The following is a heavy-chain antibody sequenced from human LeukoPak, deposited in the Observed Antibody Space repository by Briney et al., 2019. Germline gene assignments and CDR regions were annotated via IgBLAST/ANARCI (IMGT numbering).Heavy chain of an antibody. CDR1: GGSISSGGYY. D-gene: IGHD3-3*01. CDR3: ARTTRTGFGVVIIPTAPLDAFDI. CDR2: IYYSGST. V-gene: IGHV4-31*03. J-gene: IGHJ3*02. Sequence: PSETLSLTCTVSGGSISSGGYYWSWIRQHPGKGLEWIGYIYYSGSTYYNPSLKSRVTISVDTSKNQFSLKLRSVTAADTAVYYCARTTRTGFGVVIIPTAPLDAFDIWGQGTMVTVSS.